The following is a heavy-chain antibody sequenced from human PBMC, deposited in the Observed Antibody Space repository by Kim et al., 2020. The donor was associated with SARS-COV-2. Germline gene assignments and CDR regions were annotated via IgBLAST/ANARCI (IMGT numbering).Heavy chain of an antibody. D-gene: IGHD1-26*01. V-gene: IGHV1-69*01. CDR3: ARGGYSGSPSRFDY. Sequence: PQESQGRLTIAADESTSTLYMDLSSLRSEDTAVYYCARGGYSGSPSRFDYWGQGTLVTVSS. J-gene: IGHJ4*02.